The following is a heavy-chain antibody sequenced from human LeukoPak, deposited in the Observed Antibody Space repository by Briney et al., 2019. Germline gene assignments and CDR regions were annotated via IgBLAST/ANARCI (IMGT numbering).Heavy chain of an antibody. CDR2: IYYSGTT. D-gene: IGHD6-25*01. V-gene: IGHV4-39*01. J-gene: IGHJ4*02. CDR3: ARNAATRRSYFDY. CDR1: GGSISSDIYY. Sequence: ASETLSLTCTVSGGSISSDIYYWGWIRQPPGRGLESIGNIYYSGTTIYNPSLKSRVTISVDTSKNQFSLKLNSVTAADTAVYYCARNAATRRSYFDYWGQGTLVTVSS.